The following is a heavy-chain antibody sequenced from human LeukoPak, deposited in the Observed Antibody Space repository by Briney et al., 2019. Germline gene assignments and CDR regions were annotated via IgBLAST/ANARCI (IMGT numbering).Heavy chain of an antibody. V-gene: IGHV3-9*01. Sequence: GGSLRLSCAASGFTFDDYAMHWVRQAPGKGLEWVSDISWNSGSIGYADSVKGRFTISRDNAKNSLYLQMNSLRAEDTALYYCAKDRSIAARRDFDYWGQGTLVTVSS. CDR1: GFTFDDYA. CDR2: ISWNSGSI. CDR3: AKDRSIAARRDFDY. D-gene: IGHD6-6*01. J-gene: IGHJ4*02.